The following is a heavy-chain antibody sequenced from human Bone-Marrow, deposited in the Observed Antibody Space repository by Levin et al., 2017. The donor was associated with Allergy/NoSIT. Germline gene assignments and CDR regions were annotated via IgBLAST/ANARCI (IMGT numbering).Heavy chain of an antibody. V-gene: IGHV3-7*01. CDR3: ARGYYGDYD. Sequence: LSLTCVASGFSFSSHWMGWVRQAPGKGLQWVANIKQGGSETYYVDSVKGRFIISRDDAGRSLFLQMNSLRAEDTAVYHCARGYYGDYDWGQGTLVTVSS. CDR2: IKQGGSET. J-gene: IGHJ4*02. D-gene: IGHD4-17*01. CDR1: GFSFSSHW.